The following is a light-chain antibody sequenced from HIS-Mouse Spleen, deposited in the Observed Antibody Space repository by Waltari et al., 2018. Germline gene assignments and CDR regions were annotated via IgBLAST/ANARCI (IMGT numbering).Light chain of an antibody. J-gene: IGLJ3*02. CDR3: AAWDDSLSGPV. V-gene: IGLV1-47*01. Sequence: QSVLTQPPSASGTPGQRVTISCSGSSSNIGRNSVYVYQQLPGTAPKLLIYRNNQRPSGVPDRFSGSKSGTSASLAISGLRSEDEADYYCAAWDDSLSGPVFGGGTKLTVL. CDR1: SSNIGRNS. CDR2: RNN.